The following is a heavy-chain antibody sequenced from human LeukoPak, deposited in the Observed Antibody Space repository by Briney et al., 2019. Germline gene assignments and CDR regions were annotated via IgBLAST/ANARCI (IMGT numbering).Heavy chain of an antibody. V-gene: IGHV1-2*02. CDR1: GYTFTGYY. J-gene: IGHJ3*02. Sequence: ASVKVSCKASGYTFTGYYIHWVRQAPGQGPEWMGWINPETGGTSYAQKFQGRVTMTRDTSISTASMELGRLRSDDTAVYYCARAGGRYSSGWGAFDIWGRGTLVTVSS. D-gene: IGHD5-18*01. CDR2: INPETGGT. CDR3: ARAGGRYSSGWGAFDI.